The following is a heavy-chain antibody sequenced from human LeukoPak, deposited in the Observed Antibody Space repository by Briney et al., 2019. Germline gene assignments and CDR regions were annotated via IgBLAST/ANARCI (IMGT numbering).Heavy chain of an antibody. J-gene: IGHJ2*01. CDR3: AKEGSGNGWYFDL. Sequence: GGSLRLSCAASGFTFSGYGMSWVRQAPGKGLEWVSAISGSGGSTYYADSVKGRFTISRDNSKNTLYLQMNSLRTEDTAVYYCAKEGSGNGWYFDLWGRGTLVTVSS. D-gene: IGHD3-10*01. V-gene: IGHV3-23*01. CDR1: GFTFSGYG. CDR2: ISGSGGST.